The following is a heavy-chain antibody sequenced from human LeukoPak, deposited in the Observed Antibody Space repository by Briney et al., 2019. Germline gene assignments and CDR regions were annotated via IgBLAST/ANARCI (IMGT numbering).Heavy chain of an antibody. CDR1: GFAFGDYA. CDR2: IRSKPYGETT. V-gene: IGHV3-49*04. D-gene: IGHD6-13*01. Sequence: PGGSLRLSCSASGFAFGDYAMSWVRQAPGGGLEWVGFIRSKPYGETTEYAASAKGRFTISRDDSKNIVYLQMNSLKVEDTALYYCTRNRGIATAGILQAPHDYWGQGTHVPVSS. J-gene: IGHJ4*02. CDR3: TRNRGIATAGILQAPHDY.